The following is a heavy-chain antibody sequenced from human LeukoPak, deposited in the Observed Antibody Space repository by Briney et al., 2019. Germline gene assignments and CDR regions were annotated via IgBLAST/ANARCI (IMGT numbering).Heavy chain of an antibody. CDR3: ARDQHTATVTTLDY. D-gene: IGHD4-17*01. CDR1: GGSISSYY. V-gene: IGHV4-4*07. J-gene: IGHJ4*02. Sequence: PSETLSLTCTVSGGSISSYYWSWIRQPAGKGLEWIGRIYTSGSTNYNPSLKSRVTMSVDTSKNQFSLKLSSVTAADTAMYYCARDQHTATVTTLDYWGQGTLVTVSS. CDR2: IYTSGST.